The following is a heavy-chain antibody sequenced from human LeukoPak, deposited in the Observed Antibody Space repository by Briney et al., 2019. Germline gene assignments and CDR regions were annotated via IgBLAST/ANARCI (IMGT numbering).Heavy chain of an antibody. V-gene: IGHV3-7*01. CDR2: IKQDGSEK. Sequence: PGGSLKLSCAASGFTFSSYWMSWVRQAPGKGVEWVANIKQDGSEKYYVDSVKGRFTISRDNAKNSLYLQMNSLRAEDMAVYYCAREGNYYDSSGYYGYWGQGTLVTVSS. CDR3: AREGNYYDSSGYYGY. D-gene: IGHD3-22*01. J-gene: IGHJ4*02. CDR1: GFTFSSYW.